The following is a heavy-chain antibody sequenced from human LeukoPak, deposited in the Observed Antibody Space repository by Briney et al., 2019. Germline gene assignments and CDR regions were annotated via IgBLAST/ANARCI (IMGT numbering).Heavy chain of an antibody. D-gene: IGHD2-8*01. Sequence: PGGSLRLSCAAPGFTVSSNYMSWVHQAPGKGLEWVSVIYSGGSTYYADSVKGRFTISRDNSKNTLYLQMNSLRAEDTAVYYCARDPGLMDVRGAFDIWGQGTMVTFSS. J-gene: IGHJ3*02. CDR1: GFTVSSNY. CDR2: IYSGGST. V-gene: IGHV3-53*01. CDR3: ARDPGLMDVRGAFDI.